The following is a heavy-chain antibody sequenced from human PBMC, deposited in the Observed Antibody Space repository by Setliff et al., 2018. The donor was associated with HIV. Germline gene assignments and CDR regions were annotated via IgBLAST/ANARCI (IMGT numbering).Heavy chain of an antibody. Sequence: GASVKVSCKASGYTFTSYGISWVRQAPGQGLEWTGWISAYNGNTNYAQKLQGRVTMTTDTSTSTAYMELRSLRSDDTAVYYCATYHYYDSSAYFIDLYHFDYWGQGTLVTVSS. V-gene: IGHV1-18*01. CDR3: ATYHYYDSSAYFIDLYHFDY. CDR1: GYTFTSYG. CDR2: ISAYNGNT. J-gene: IGHJ4*02. D-gene: IGHD3-22*01.